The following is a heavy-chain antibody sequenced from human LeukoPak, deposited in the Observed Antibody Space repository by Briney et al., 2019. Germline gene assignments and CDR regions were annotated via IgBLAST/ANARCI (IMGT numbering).Heavy chain of an antibody. CDR3: ASGYYTMDV. J-gene: IGHJ6*02. D-gene: IGHD2-15*01. CDR1: GFTVSSNH. V-gene: IGHV3-66*01. Sequence: GSLRLSCAASGFTVSSNHMYWVRQAPGKGLEWVSVIYSGGSTNYADSVKGRFIISRDTSKNTLYLQINSLKAEDTAVYYCASGYYTMDVWGQGTTVTVSS. CDR2: IYSGGST.